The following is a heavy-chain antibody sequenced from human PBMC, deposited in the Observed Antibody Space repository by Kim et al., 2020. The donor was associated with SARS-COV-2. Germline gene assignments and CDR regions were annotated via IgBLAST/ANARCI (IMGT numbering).Heavy chain of an antibody. CDR2: IYYSGST. Sequence: SETLSLTCTVSGGSISSGGYYWSWIRQHPGKGLEWIGYIYYSGSTYYNPSLKSRVTISVDTSKNQFSLKLSSVTAADTAVYYCARDLMVRGVIRDWGQGTLVTVSS. J-gene: IGHJ1*01. CDR3: ARDLMVRGVIRD. V-gene: IGHV4-31*03. D-gene: IGHD3-10*01. CDR1: GGSISSGGYY.